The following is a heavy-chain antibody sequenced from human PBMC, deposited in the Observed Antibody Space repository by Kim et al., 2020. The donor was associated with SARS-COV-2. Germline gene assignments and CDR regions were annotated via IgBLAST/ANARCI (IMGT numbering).Heavy chain of an antibody. J-gene: IGHJ4*02. V-gene: IGHV4-31*03. Sequence: SETLSLTCIVSGGSMSSGGYYWSWIRQPPGKGLEWIGYICYSGTTYYNPSLKSRVTILVDTSKNHFSLKLSSVTAADTAVYYCARVEAYGRLEKEVDYWGQGTLVTVSS. D-gene: IGHD2-21*01. CDR2: ICYSGTT. CDR1: GGSMSSGGYY. CDR3: ARVEAYGRLEKEVDY.